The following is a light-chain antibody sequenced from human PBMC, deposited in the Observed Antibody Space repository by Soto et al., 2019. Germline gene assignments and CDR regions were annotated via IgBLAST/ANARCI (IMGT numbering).Light chain of an antibody. CDR2: GAS. CDR1: QSIGNY. Sequence: DIQMTQSPSSLSASVGDRVTITCRAGQSIGNYLNWYQQKPGKAPKLLIYGASTLQSGVPSRFSGSGSVTDCTLTISSLQPEDFATYDCQQSYRTPPPFGPGTKVDIK. V-gene: IGKV1-39*01. CDR3: QQSYRTPPP. J-gene: IGKJ3*01.